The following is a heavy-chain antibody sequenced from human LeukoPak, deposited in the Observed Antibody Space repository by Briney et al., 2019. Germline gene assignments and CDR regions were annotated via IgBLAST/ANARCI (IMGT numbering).Heavy chain of an antibody. D-gene: IGHD3-9*01. V-gene: IGHV1-69*13. Sequence: SVKVSCKASGGTFSSYAISWVRQAPGQGLEWMGGIIPIFGTANYAQKFRGRVTITADESTSTAYMELSSLRSEDTAVYYCARSHVLRYFDWLNLGAFDIWGQGTMVTVSS. J-gene: IGHJ3*02. CDR1: GGTFSSYA. CDR3: ARSHVLRYFDWLNLGAFDI. CDR2: IIPIFGTA.